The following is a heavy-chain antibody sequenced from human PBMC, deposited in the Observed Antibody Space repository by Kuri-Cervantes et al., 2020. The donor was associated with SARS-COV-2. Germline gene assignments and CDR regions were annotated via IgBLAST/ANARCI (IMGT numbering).Heavy chain of an antibody. D-gene: IGHD1-26*01. CDR3: TRWRVGAKT. CDR2: ISSTGDTI. Sequence: GESLKISCAASGFTFSRYEMNWVRQTPGKGLEWVSYISSTGDTIYYADSVKGRFTISRDNAKNSLYLQMNSLRAEDTAVYYCTRWRVGAKTWGQGTLVTVSS. CDR1: GFTFSRYE. V-gene: IGHV3-48*03. J-gene: IGHJ4*02.